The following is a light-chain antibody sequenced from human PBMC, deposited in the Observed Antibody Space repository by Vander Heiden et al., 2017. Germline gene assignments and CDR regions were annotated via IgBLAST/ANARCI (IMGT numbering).Light chain of an antibody. Sequence: SYELTQPPPVSVSPGQTASITCSGDKLGDKYACWYQQKPGQSPVLVIYQDSKRPSGIPERFSGSNSGNTATLTISGTQAMDEADYYCQAWDSSTAGLGGEAKL. J-gene: IGLJ2*01. CDR3: QAWDSSTAG. V-gene: IGLV3-1*01. CDR1: KLGDKY. CDR2: QDS.